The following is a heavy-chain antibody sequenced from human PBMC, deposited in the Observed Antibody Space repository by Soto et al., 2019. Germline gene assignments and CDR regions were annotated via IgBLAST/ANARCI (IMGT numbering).Heavy chain of an antibody. CDR2: INHSGST. Sequence: SETLSLTCAVYGGSFSGYYWSWIRQPPGKGLEWIGEINHSGSTNYNPSPKSRVTISVDTSKNQFSLKLSSVTAADTAVYYCARGRGIVLMVYANIPLNYYAMEVWGQGTKVTVSS. CDR1: GGSFSGYY. D-gene: IGHD2-8*01. V-gene: IGHV4-34*01. CDR3: ARGRGIVLMVYANIPLNYYAMEV. J-gene: IGHJ6*02.